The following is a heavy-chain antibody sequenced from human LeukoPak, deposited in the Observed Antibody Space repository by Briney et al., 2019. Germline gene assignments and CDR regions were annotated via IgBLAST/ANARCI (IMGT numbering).Heavy chain of an antibody. CDR1: GVSISAYY. CDR3: ARDPTTVTTIFDS. Sequence: SETLSLTCSVSGVSISAYYWSWIRQPAGKGLEWIGRIYPGESIYASENTNYNPSLKSRVSMSGDTSKNQVSLKLRSVTAADAAVYYCARDPTTVTTIFDSWGQGTLVTVSS. J-gene: IGHJ4*02. CDR2: IYPGESIYASENT. V-gene: IGHV4-4*07. D-gene: IGHD4-17*01.